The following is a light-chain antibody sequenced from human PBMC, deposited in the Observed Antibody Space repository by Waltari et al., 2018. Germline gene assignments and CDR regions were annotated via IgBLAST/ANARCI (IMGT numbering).Light chain of an antibody. CDR1: SRDLGGHNH. CDR2: DDD. V-gene: IGLV2-23*01. CDR3: CSYTGITAPGV. Sequence: QSALTQPASVSGSTVHAITISCTGNSRDLGGHNHVSWYQQQPGKSPKVMIYDDDKRPSGVNIRFPGSKSRTTASLTISGLQAEGEADYYCCSYTGITAPGVFGGGTTLTVL. J-gene: IGLJ3*02.